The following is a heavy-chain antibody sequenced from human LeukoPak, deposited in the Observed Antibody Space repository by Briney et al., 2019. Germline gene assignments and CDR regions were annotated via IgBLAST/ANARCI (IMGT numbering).Heavy chain of an antibody. CDR1: GFTFDDYA. Sequence: GGSLRLSCAASGFTFDDYAMHWVRQAPGKGLGWVSGISWNSGSIGYADSVKGRFTISRDNAKNSLYLQMNSLRAEDTALYYCAKDMVRGFYGMDVWGQGTTVTVSS. CDR2: ISWNSGSI. V-gene: IGHV3-9*01. CDR3: AKDMVRGFYGMDV. D-gene: IGHD3-10*01. J-gene: IGHJ6*02.